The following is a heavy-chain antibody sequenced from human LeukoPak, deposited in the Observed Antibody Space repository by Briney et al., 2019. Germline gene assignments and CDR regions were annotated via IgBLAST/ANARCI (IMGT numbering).Heavy chain of an antibody. Sequence: GGSLRLSCAASGFTFSSYWMSWVRQAPGKGLEWVAVISYDGSNKYYADSVKGRFTISRDNSKNTLYLQMNSLRAEDTAVYYCAKALRYEYSAILDYWGQGTLVTVPS. CDR3: AKALRYEYSAILDY. CDR1: GFTFSSYW. J-gene: IGHJ4*02. V-gene: IGHV3-30*18. D-gene: IGHD6-6*01. CDR2: ISYDGSNK.